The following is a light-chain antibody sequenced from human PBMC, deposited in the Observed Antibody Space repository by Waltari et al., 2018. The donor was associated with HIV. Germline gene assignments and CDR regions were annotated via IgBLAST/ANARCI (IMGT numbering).Light chain of an antibody. CDR3: CSHAGSDTWV. CDR2: EAS. CDR1: SSDVGSYNL. Sequence: QSALTQPASVSGSPGQSITISCTGTSSDVGSYNLVSWYRQNPGTAPKVISYEASKRPSGVSNRFSGSKSGNTASLTISGLQAEDEAYYYCCSHAGSDTWVFGGGTKLTVL. J-gene: IGLJ3*02. V-gene: IGLV2-23*01.